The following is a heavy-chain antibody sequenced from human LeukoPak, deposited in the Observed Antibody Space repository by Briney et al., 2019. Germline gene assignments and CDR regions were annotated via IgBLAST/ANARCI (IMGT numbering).Heavy chain of an antibody. D-gene: IGHD4-11*01. CDR2: IYSGGST. Sequence: GRSLRLSCAAAGFTVTSYYMTWVRQAPGKGLEWVSVIYSGGSTYYADSVKGRVAISRDNSKNTVLLQMNSVRAEDTAVYYCERSYSSHLFSMDVWGQGTTVTVSS. J-gene: IGHJ6*02. V-gene: IGHV3-66*01. CDR1: GFTVTSYY. CDR3: ERSYSSHLFSMDV.